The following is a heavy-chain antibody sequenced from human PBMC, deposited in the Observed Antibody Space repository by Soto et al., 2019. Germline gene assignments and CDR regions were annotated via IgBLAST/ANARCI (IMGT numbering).Heavy chain of an antibody. Sequence: GGSLRLSCAASGFTFSNAWMSWVRQAPGKVLEWVGRIKSKTDGGTTDYAAPVKGRFTISRDDSKNTLYLQMNSLKTEDTAVYYCTTDPPIAAAGTGGYFDYWGQGTLVTVSS. CDR2: IKSKTDGGTT. J-gene: IGHJ4*02. D-gene: IGHD6-13*01. CDR1: GFTFSNAW. CDR3: TTDPPIAAAGTGGYFDY. V-gene: IGHV3-15*01.